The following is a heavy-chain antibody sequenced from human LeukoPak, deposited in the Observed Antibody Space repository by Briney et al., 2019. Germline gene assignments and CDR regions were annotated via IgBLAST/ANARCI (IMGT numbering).Heavy chain of an antibody. V-gene: IGHV3-53*01. CDR2: IYSGGST. J-gene: IGHJ1*01. D-gene: IGHD1-26*01. Sequence: GGTLRLSCAVSGFTVSGIHINWVRQAPGKGLEWVSVIYSGGSTYYADSMKGRFTISGDNSKNMVFLQMNSLRVGDTAVYYCAASIVDFTYGEHFQHWGQGTLVTVSS. CDR3: AASIVDFTYGEHFQH. CDR1: GFTVSGIH.